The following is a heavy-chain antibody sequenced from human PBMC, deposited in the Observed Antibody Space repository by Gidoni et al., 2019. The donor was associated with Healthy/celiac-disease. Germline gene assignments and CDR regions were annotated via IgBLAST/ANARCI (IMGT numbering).Heavy chain of an antibody. CDR1: GYTFTGYY. J-gene: IGHJ5*02. CDR2: INPNSGGT. CDR3: ARDRHIVPSGWFDP. D-gene: IGHD2-8*01. Sequence: QAQLVQSGAAVKKPGASVKVSCKASGYTFTGYYIHWVRQAPGQGLEWMGWINPNSGGTNYAQKFQGRVTMTRDTSISTAYMELSRLRSDDTAVYYCARDRHIVPSGWFDPWGQGTLVTVSS. V-gene: IGHV1-2*02.